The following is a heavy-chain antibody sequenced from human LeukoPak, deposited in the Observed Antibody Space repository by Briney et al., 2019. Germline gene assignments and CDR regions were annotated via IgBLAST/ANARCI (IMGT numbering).Heavy chain of an antibody. Sequence: PSETLSLTCTISGGSISSHYWNWIRQPPGKGLEWIGYIYYSGSTNYNPSLKSRVTISVDTSKNQFSLKLSSVTAADTAVYYCAREGYCSSTSCYVKGEAWFDPWGQGTLVTVSS. CDR1: GGSISSHY. J-gene: IGHJ5*02. D-gene: IGHD2-2*01. V-gene: IGHV4-59*11. CDR3: AREGYCSSTSCYVKGEAWFDP. CDR2: IYYSGST.